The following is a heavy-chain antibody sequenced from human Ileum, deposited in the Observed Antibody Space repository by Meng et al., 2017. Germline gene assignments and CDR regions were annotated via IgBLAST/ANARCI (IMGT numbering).Heavy chain of an antibody. CDR3: VRNEGYSLGD. J-gene: IGHJ4*02. V-gene: IGHV4-4*03. D-gene: IGHD2-21*01. CDR1: GDSISSRDW. CDR2: ISQESGRT. Sequence: QVELQESGQGLGKPPGTLSLTCAVPGDSISSRDWWSWVRQPPGKGLEWIGEISQESGRTNYNPSLKSRVTISLDKSKNQFSLNLNSVTAADTAVYYCVRNEGYSLGDWGQGTLVTVSS.